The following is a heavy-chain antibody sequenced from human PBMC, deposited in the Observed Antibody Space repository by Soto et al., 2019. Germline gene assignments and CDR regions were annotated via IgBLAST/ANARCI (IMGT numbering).Heavy chain of an antibody. V-gene: IGHV1-24*01. CDR3: ARGSFLGYCSSTSCYTPSFDI. Sequence: VASVKVSCKVSGYTLTELSMHWVRQAPGKGLEWMGGFDPEDGETIYAQKFQGRVTMTGDTSTDTAYMELSSLRSEDTAVYYCARGSFLGYCSSTSCYTPSFDIWGQGTMVTVSS. CDR2: FDPEDGET. J-gene: IGHJ3*02. CDR1: GYTLTELS. D-gene: IGHD2-2*02.